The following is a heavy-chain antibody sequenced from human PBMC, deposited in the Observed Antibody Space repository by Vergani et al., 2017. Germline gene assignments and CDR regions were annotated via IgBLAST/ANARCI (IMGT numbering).Heavy chain of an antibody. Sequence: QVQLQQWGAGLLKPSETLSLTCAVYGGSFNSYYWNWIRQPPGKGLEWIGEINHRGSTNYNPSLKSRVTISVDTSKNQFSLNLSSVTAADTAVYYCARGVYCSSTNCYLTTGSRWFDPWGQGTLVTVSS. CDR1: GGSFNSYY. D-gene: IGHD2-2*01. CDR3: ARGVYCSSTNCYLTTGSRWFDP. J-gene: IGHJ5*02. V-gene: IGHV4-34*01. CDR2: INHRGST.